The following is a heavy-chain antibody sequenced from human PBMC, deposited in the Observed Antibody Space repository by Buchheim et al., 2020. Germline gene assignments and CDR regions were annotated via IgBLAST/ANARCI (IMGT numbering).Heavy chain of an antibody. CDR2: ISSSGDST. CDR1: GFTFRNYA. Sequence: DVQLVESGGGLAQPGGSLRLSCAASGFTFRNYAMNWVRQAPGKGLEWVSIISSSGDSTNYADSVKGRFTISRDNSKNTLFLQMNSLRVEDTAIYYCAKTPCTSTNCLDALDIWGQGT. J-gene: IGHJ3*02. V-gene: IGHV3-23*04. CDR3: AKTPCTSTNCLDALDI. D-gene: IGHD2-2*01.